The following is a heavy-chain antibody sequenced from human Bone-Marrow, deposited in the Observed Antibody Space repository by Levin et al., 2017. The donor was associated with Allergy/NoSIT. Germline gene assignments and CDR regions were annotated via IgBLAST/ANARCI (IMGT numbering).Heavy chain of an antibody. CDR3: ARDPRETTDYGDYLTNYGMDV. CDR2: IIPIFGTA. Sequence: ASVKVSCKASGGTFSSYAISWVRQAPGQGLEWMGGIIPIFGTANYAQKFQGRVTITADESTSTAYMELSSLRSEDTAVYYCARDPRETTDYGDYLTNYGMDVWGQGTTVTVSS. D-gene: IGHD4-17*01. V-gene: IGHV1-69*13. CDR1: GGTFSSYA. J-gene: IGHJ6*02.